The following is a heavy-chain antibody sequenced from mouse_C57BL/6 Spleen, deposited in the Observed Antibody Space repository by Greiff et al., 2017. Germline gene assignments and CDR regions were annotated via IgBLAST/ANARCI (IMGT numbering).Heavy chain of an antibody. CDR2: IDPETGGT. CDR3: TSYSNYEDWFAY. Sequence: LVESGAELVRPGASVTLSCKASGYTFTDYEMHWVKQTPVHGLEWIGAIDPETGGTAYNQKFKGKAILTADKSSSTAYMELRSLTSEDSAVYYCTSYSNYEDWFAYWGQGTLVTVSA. V-gene: IGHV1-15*01. CDR1: GYTFTDYE. J-gene: IGHJ3*01. D-gene: IGHD2-5*01.